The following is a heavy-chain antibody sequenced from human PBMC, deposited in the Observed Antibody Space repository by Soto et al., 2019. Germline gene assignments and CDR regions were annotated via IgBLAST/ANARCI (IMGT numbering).Heavy chain of an antibody. V-gene: IGHV1-2*04. CDR3: ARDGPSRDIVGEYYYGMDV. CDR1: GYTFTSYG. Sequence: ASVKVSCTASGYTFTSYGISWVRQAPGQGLEWMVCINPNSGGTNYAQKFQGWVTMTRDTYISTANMELSRLRSDDTPVYYCARDGPSRDIVGEYYYGMDVLGQGTTVTVSS. CDR2: INPNSGGT. D-gene: IGHD2-15*01. J-gene: IGHJ6*02.